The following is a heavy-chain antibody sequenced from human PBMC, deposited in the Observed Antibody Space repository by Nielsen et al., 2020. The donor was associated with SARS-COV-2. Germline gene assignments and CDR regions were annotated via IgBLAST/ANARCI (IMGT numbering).Heavy chain of an antibody. V-gene: IGHV3-33*05. D-gene: IGHD4/OR15-4a*01. CDR3: ARDPLTMVVTDPSYYFDS. J-gene: IGHJ5*01. CDR2: ISYDGSTT. Sequence: WIRQPPGKGLEWVAVISYDGSTTYYADSVKGRFTISRDNSKNTLYLQMNSLTAEDTAVYYCARDPLTMVVTDPSYYFDSWGQGTPVTVSS.